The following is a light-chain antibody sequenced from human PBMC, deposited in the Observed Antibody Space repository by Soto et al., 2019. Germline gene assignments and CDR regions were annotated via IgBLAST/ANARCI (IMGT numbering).Light chain of an antibody. CDR3: QHYNNWPPWT. Sequence: EIVMTQSPATLSVSPGERATLSCRASQSISTNLAWYQQKPGQTPRLLIYGASTRATGIPARFRGSGSGTEFTLTISSLQSEDVAVYYCQHYNNWPPWTFGQGTKVEIK. J-gene: IGKJ1*01. V-gene: IGKV3-15*01. CDR2: GAS. CDR1: QSISTN.